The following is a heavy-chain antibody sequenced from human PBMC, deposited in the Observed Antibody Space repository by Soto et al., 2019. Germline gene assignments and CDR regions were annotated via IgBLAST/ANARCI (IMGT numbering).Heavy chain of an antibody. Sequence: ASVKVSCKASGYTFTSYGISWVRQAPGQGLEWMGWISAYNGNTNYAQKLQGRVTMTTDTSTSTAYMELRSLRSDDTAVYYCARVDDSSGYYYVGFDYWGQGTLVTVSS. CDR1: GYTFTSYG. CDR2: ISAYNGNT. CDR3: ARVDDSSGYYYVGFDY. D-gene: IGHD3-22*01. V-gene: IGHV1-18*01. J-gene: IGHJ4*02.